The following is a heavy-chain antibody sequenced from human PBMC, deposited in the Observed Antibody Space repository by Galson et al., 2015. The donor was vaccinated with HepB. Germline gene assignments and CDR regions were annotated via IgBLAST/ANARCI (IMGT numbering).Heavy chain of an antibody. CDR2: IIPILGIA. V-gene: IGHV1-69*04. CDR1: GGTFSSYT. J-gene: IGHJ4*02. D-gene: IGHD3-22*01. Sequence: SVKVSCKASGGTFSSYTISWVRQAPGQGLEWMGRIIPILGIANYAQKFQGRVTITADKSTSTAYMELSSLRSEDTAVYYCARDSSIEYYYDSSGYCFDYWGQGTLVTVSS. CDR3: ARDSSIEYYYDSSGYCFDY.